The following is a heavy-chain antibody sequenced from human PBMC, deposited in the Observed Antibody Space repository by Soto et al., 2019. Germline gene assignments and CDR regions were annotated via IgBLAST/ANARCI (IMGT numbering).Heavy chain of an antibody. CDR3: ARALRREPPEIDY. CDR2: FNPEDGET. CDR1: GYTLTELS. V-gene: IGHV1-24*01. D-gene: IGHD5-12*01. Sequence: GASVKVSCKVSGYTLTELSMHWVRQAPGKGLEWMGGFNPEDGETIYAQKLQGRVTITADKSTYTAYMELSSLRSEDTAVYYCARALRREPPEIDYWGQGTLVTVSS. J-gene: IGHJ4*02.